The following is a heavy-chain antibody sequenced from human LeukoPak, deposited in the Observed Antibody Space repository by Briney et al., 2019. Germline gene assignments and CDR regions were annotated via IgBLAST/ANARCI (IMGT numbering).Heavy chain of an antibody. Sequence: SETLSLTCTVSGGSISSYYWSWIRQPPGKGLEWIGYIYTSGSTNYNPSLKSRVTISVDTSKNQFSLKLSSVTAADTAVYYCARQFKEWGYSSSWYNWFDPWGQGTLVTVSS. V-gene: IGHV4-4*09. D-gene: IGHD6-13*01. CDR2: IYTSGST. J-gene: IGHJ5*02. CDR3: ARQFKEWGYSSSWYNWFDP. CDR1: GGSISSYY.